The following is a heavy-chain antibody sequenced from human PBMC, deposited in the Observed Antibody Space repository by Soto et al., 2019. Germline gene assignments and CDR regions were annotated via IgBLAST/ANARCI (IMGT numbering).Heavy chain of an antibody. J-gene: IGHJ4*02. V-gene: IGHV3-15*01. D-gene: IGHD5-18*01. CDR1: GFTVSNAW. Sequence: EVQLVESGGGLVKPGGSLGRSCAASGFTVSNAWMSWVRQAPGKGLEWVGRIKSKTDGGTTEYDAPVKGRFTISRDDSKNTLYLQMNSLKTEDTAVYYCTRYSYGASEYWGQGTLVTVSS. CDR3: TRYSYGASEY. CDR2: IKSKTDGGTT.